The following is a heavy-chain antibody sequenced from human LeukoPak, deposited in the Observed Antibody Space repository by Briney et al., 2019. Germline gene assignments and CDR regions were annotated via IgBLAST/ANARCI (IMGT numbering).Heavy chain of an antibody. Sequence: SVKVSCKASGGSFSSYAISWVRQAPGQGLEWMGGIIPIFGTANYAQKLQGRVTITTDESTSTAYMELSSLRSEDTAVYYCATRGYCSGGSCYKGYYMDVWGKGTTATVSS. V-gene: IGHV1-69*05. CDR2: IIPIFGTA. D-gene: IGHD2-15*01. J-gene: IGHJ6*03. CDR1: GGSFSSYA. CDR3: ATRGYCSGGSCYKGYYMDV.